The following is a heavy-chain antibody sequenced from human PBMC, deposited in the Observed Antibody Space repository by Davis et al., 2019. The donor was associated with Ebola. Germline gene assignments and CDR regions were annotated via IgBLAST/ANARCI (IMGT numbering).Heavy chain of an antibody. CDR1: AFTFSTYS. D-gene: IGHD6-13*01. Sequence: GESLKISCAASAFTFSTYSMSWVRQAPGKGLEWVSSISSDSDYIYYADSAKGRFTISRDNAKNLLYLQMNSLRDEDTAVNYCARVRIASSGWFDPWGQGTLVTVSS. CDR2: ISSDSDYI. CDR3: ARVRIASSGWFDP. V-gene: IGHV3-21*01. J-gene: IGHJ5*02.